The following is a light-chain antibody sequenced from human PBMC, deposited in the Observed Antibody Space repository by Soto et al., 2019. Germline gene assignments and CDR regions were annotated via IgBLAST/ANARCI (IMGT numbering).Light chain of an antibody. CDR1: QSISKW. V-gene: IGKV1-5*03. Sequence: DIQMTQSTSTLSASVGDRVTITCRASQSISKWLAWYQQKPGKAPKLLIYKASTLDLGVPSRFSDSGSGTEVTLTISSLQPDDFATYYCQHVKNNSPVTFGQRTKVEI. CDR3: QHVKNNSPVT. J-gene: IGKJ1*01. CDR2: KAS.